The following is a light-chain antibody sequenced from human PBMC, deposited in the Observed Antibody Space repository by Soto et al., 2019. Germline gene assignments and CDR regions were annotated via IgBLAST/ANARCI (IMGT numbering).Light chain of an antibody. CDR3: QQYFTSPLT. CDR1: QSVSSNY. Sequence: EVVLTQSPGTLSLSPGESATLSCRASQSVSSNYLAWYQQKPGQAPRLLIYGVSTRATGIPDRFSGSGSGKDFNLTISIMEPEDFALYYCQQYFTSPLTFGGGTKVEIK. CDR2: GVS. J-gene: IGKJ4*01. V-gene: IGKV3-20*01.